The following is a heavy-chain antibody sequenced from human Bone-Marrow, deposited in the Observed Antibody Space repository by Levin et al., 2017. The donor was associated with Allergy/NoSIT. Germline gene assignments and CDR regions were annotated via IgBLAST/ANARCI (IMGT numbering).Heavy chain of an antibody. CDR2: ISGSGGST. V-gene: IGHV3-23*01. D-gene: IGHD4-17*01. CDR3: AKVWVEGPNSKYGDYDGHHLYYFDY. J-gene: IGHJ4*02. Sequence: GGSLRLSCAASGFTFSSYAMSWVRQAPGKGLEWVSAISGSGGSTYYADSVKGRFTISRDNSKNTLYLQMNSLRAEDTAVYYCAKVWVEGPNSKYGDYDGHHLYYFDYWGQGTLVTVSS. CDR1: GFTFSSYA.